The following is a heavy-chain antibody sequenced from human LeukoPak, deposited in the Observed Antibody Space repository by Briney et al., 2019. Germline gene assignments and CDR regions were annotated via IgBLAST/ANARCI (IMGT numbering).Heavy chain of an antibody. CDR2: ITGGSGTT. J-gene: IGHJ6*03. CDR3: AKDHLPGRDYYYMDV. V-gene: IGHV3-23*01. CDR1: GFTFSFYG. Sequence: GGSLRLSCVASGFTFSFYGMTWVRQAPGKGLEWVSGITGGSGTTYSADSVKGRFTISRDNSKNTLYLQMNSLRAEDTALYYCAKDHLPGRDYYYMDVWGKGTTVTVSS.